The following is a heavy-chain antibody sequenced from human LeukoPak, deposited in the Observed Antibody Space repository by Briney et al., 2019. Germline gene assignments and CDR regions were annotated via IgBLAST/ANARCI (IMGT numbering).Heavy chain of an antibody. CDR3: ARHRAGGYCAVGDCFVHTF. V-gene: IGHV1-18*01. D-gene: IGHD2-8*02. Sequence: ASVKVSCKASGYTFNMYGISWVRQAPGQGLEWMGWFSPYNGHTNLAQKLQDRVTMTTDTSTNTVYMELRSLRSDDTAVYYCARHRAGGYCAVGDCFVHTFWGQGTLVTVSS. J-gene: IGHJ4*02. CDR1: GYTFNMYG. CDR2: FSPYNGHT.